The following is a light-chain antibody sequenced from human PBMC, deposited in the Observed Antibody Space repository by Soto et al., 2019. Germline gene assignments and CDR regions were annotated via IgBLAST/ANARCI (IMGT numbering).Light chain of an antibody. CDR3: QQYGSSPTT. Sequence: ILLTQSPCTLSLSPWERATLSCRASQSVTSNYLAWYQQKPGQAPRLLIFGASIRDTGIPDRFSGSGSGTDFTLTISRLEPEDFAVYHCQQYGSSPTTFGQGTKVDIK. V-gene: IGKV3-20*01. CDR1: QSVTSNY. J-gene: IGKJ1*01. CDR2: GAS.